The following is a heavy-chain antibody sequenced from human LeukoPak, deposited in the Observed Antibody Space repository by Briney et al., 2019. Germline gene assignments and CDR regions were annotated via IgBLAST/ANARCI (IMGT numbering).Heavy chain of an antibody. V-gene: IGHV3-30*02. CDR1: GFTFSSYG. J-gene: IGHJ4*02. CDR3: AKDFSVYNYDSRVLDY. Sequence: GGSLRLSCAASGFTFSSYGIHWVRQAPGKGLEWVAFTRYDGSNKYYADSVKGRFTISRDNSKNTLYLQMNRLRAEDTAVYYCAKDFSVYNYDSRVLDYWGQGTLVTVSS. D-gene: IGHD3-22*01. CDR2: TRYDGSNK.